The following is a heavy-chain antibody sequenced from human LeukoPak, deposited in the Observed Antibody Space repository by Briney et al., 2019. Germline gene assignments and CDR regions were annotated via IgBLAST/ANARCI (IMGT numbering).Heavy chain of an antibody. CDR3: ARADSSGWFSYYYYGMDV. V-gene: IGHV3-23*01. Sequence: PGGSLRLSCAASGFAFSSFVMSWVCQAPGKGPEWVSAISSGYNTYYADSVKGRFTISRDNSKNTLYLQMNSLRAEDTAVYYCARADSSGWFSYYYYGMDVWGQGTTVTVSS. CDR1: GFAFSSFV. J-gene: IGHJ6*02. D-gene: IGHD6-19*01. CDR2: ISSGYNT.